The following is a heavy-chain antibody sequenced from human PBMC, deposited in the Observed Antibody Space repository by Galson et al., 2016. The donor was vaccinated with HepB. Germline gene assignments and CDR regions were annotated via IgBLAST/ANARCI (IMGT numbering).Heavy chain of an antibody. V-gene: IGHV3-30*03. CDR3: VRAYTPHYYFDY. CDR2: VSYDGSHK. CDR1: GFTFSSYA. Sequence: SLRLSCAASGFTFSSYAMHWVRQAPGKGLEWVAVVSYDGSHKYYAASVKGRFTISRDNSKNTLSLQMNSLRAEDTAVYYCVRAYTPHYYFDYWGQGTLVTVSS. J-gene: IGHJ4*02. D-gene: IGHD3-16*01.